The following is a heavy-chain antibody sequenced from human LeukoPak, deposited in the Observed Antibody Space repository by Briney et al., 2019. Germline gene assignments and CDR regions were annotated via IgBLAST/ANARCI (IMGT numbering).Heavy chain of an antibody. J-gene: IGHJ4*02. Sequence: ASVKVSCKTSGYTFTNYYMHWVRQAPGQGLEWMGWFNPNSGATNYAQNFQGRVTMIRDTSITTAYMELSGLRSDDTAVYYCAREGREFGPHKLAGFDYWGQGTLVTVSS. CDR2: FNPNSGAT. V-gene: IGHV1-2*02. CDR3: AREGREFGPHKLAGFDY. D-gene: IGHD1-1*01. CDR1: GYTFTNYY.